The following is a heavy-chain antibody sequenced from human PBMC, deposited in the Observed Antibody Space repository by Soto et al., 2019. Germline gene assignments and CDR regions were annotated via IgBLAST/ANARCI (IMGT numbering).Heavy chain of an antibody. CDR1: GGSISSGGYY. Sequence: NPSETLSLTCTVSGGSISSGGYYWSWIRQHPGKGLEWIGYIYYSGSTYYNPSLKSRVTISVDTSKNQFSLKLSSVTAADTAVYYCARGEGDVDTAMVDAFEIWGQGTMVTVSS. CDR2: IYYSGST. J-gene: IGHJ3*02. CDR3: ARGEGDVDTAMVDAFEI. D-gene: IGHD5-18*01. V-gene: IGHV4-31*03.